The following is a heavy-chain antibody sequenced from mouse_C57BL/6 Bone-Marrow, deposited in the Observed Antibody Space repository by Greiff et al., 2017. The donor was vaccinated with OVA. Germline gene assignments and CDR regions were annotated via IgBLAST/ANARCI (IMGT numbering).Heavy chain of an antibody. CDR3: ARRDYYGRGDMDY. J-gene: IGHJ4*01. V-gene: IGHV5-4*01. Sequence: EVHLVESGGGLVKPGGSLKLSCAASGFTFSSYAMSWVRQTPEKRLEWVATISDGGSYTYYPDNVKGRFTISRDNAKNNLYLQMSHLKSEDTAMYYCARRDYYGRGDMDYWGQGTSVTVSS. CDR2: ISDGGSYT. D-gene: IGHD1-1*01. CDR1: GFTFSSYA.